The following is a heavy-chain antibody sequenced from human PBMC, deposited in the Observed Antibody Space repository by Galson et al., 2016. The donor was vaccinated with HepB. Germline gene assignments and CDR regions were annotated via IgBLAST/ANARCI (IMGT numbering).Heavy chain of an antibody. V-gene: IGHV4-59*01. CDR3: ARGGFGGGTNYYGMDV. Sequence: SETLSLTCTVYGGSINDDYWIWIRQPPGKGLEWIGYIHHSGSTKYIPSLKRRVTISVDTSKSQFSLRLTSVTAADTAVYYCARGGFGGGTNYYGMDVWGQGTTVIVSS. J-gene: IGHJ6*02. CDR1: GGSINDDY. CDR2: IHHSGST. D-gene: IGHD3-10*01.